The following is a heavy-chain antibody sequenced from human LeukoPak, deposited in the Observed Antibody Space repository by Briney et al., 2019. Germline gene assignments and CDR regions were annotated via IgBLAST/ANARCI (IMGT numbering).Heavy chain of an antibody. CDR3: ASLRRGYPLYYFDY. CDR2: IYYSGST. D-gene: IGHD3-16*02. J-gene: IGHJ4*02. Sequence: SETLSLTCTVSGGSINTSYYWGWIRQPPGKGLEWIGSIYYSGSTYYNPSLKSRVTISVDTSKNQFSLKLSSVTAADTAVYYCASLRRGYPLYYFDYWGQGTLVTVSS. V-gene: IGHV4-39*01. CDR1: GGSINTSYY.